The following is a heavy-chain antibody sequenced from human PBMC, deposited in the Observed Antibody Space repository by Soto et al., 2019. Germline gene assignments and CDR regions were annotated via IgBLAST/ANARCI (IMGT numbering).Heavy chain of an antibody. J-gene: IGHJ6*02. CDR3: AREPRRIVLVPAAMYYYYGMGV. V-gene: IGHV1-3*01. Sequence: ASVKVSCKASGYTFTSYAMHWVRQAPGQRLEWMGWINAGNGNTKYSQKFQGRVTITRDTSTSTAYMELRSLRSDDTAVYYCAREPRRIVLVPAAMYYYYGMGVWGQGTTVTVSS. D-gene: IGHD2-2*01. CDR1: GYTFTSYA. CDR2: INAGNGNT.